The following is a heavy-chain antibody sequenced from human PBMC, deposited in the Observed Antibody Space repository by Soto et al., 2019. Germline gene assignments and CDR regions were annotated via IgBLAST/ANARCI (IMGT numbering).Heavy chain of an antibody. Sequence: QVQLVESGGGVVQPGRSLRLSCAASGFTFSRYGMHWVRQAPGRGLEWVAVIWYDGSNIYYADSVKGRFTISRDNSKDTLDLQMNSLRAEDSAVYYCARAREQWLVGYYFDYWGQGTLVTVSS. D-gene: IGHD6-19*01. V-gene: IGHV3-33*01. CDR3: ARAREQWLVGYYFDY. J-gene: IGHJ4*02. CDR2: IWYDGSNI. CDR1: GFTFSRYG.